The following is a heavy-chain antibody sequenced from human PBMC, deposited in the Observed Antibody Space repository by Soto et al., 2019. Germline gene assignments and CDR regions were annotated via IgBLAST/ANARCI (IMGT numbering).Heavy chain of an antibody. J-gene: IGHJ6*02. D-gene: IGHD4-17*01. Sequence: GGSLRLSCAASGFTFSSYAMHWVRQAPGKGLEWVAVISYDGSNKYYADSVKGRFTISRDNSKNTLYLQMNSLRAEDTAVYYCERDLVYGDYVAEAEYYYGMDVWGQGTTVTVSS. CDR3: ERDLVYGDYVAEAEYYYGMDV. CDR2: ISYDGSNK. CDR1: GFTFSSYA. V-gene: IGHV3-30-3*01.